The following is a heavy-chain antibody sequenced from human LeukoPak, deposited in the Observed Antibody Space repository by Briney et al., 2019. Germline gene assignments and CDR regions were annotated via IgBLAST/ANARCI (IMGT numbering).Heavy chain of an antibody. Sequence: GGSLRLSCAASGLTFSSNWMHWVRQAPGKGLVWVSRINSDGSSRTYADSVRGRFTISRDNAKNTLYLQMNSLRAEDTGVYYCAKAADPLSWLDPWGQGTLVTVSS. CDR1: GLTFSSNW. V-gene: IGHV3-74*01. CDR2: INSDGSSR. J-gene: IGHJ5*02. CDR3: AKAADPLSWLDP. D-gene: IGHD6-13*01.